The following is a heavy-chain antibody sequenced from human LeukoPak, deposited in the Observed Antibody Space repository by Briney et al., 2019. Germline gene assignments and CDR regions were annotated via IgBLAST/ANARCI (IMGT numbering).Heavy chain of an antibody. Sequence: ASVKVSCKASGYTFTSYDINWVRQATGQGLEWMGWMNPNSGNTGYAQKFQGRVTMTRNTSISTAYMELSSLRSEDTAVYYCARVLGRVATTKHYYYYGMDVWGQGTTVTVSS. V-gene: IGHV1-8*01. D-gene: IGHD5-12*01. J-gene: IGHJ6*02. CDR3: ARVLGRVATTKHYYYYGMDV. CDR1: GYTFTSYD. CDR2: MNPNSGNT.